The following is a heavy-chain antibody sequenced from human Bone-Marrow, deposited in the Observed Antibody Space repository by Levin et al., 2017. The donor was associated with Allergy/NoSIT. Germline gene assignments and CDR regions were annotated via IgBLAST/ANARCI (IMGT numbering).Heavy chain of an antibody. CDR3: ASHLRRYDYVWETFRPSDGWFDP. J-gene: IGHJ5*02. Sequence: SETLSLTCTVSGDSISNYYWSWIRQPPGKGLEWIGHIHYTGNTNYNPSLKSRVTISLDMSKNQFSLRLSSVTAADTALYYCASHLRRYDYVWETFRPSDGWFDPWGQGTLVTVSS. CDR1: GDSISNYY. V-gene: IGHV4-59*08. D-gene: IGHD3-16*02. CDR2: IHYTGNT.